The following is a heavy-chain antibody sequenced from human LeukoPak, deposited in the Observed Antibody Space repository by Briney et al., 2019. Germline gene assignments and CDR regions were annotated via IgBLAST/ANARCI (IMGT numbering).Heavy chain of an antibody. J-gene: IGHJ3*02. Sequence: PGGSLRLSCAASGFTFSSYAMSWVRQAPGKGLEWVSSIRSSSSYIYYADSVKGRFTISRDNAKNSLYLQMNSLRAEDTAVYYCAREYYDSSGYYYPHAFDIWGQGTMVTVSS. CDR3: AREYYDSSGYYYPHAFDI. D-gene: IGHD3-22*01. CDR1: GFTFSSYA. CDR2: IRSSSSYI. V-gene: IGHV3-21*01.